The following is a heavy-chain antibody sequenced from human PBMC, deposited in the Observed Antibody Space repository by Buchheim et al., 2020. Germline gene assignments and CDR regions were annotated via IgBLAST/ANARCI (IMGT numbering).Heavy chain of an antibody. D-gene: IGHD6-19*01. J-gene: IGHJ6*02. V-gene: IGHV4-61*01. CDR3: ARDGYSSTLDV. CDR1: GGSVSSGSYY. CDR2: IYYSGST. Sequence: QVQLQESGPGLVKPSETLSLTCTVSGGSVSSGSYYWSWIRQPPGKGLEWIGYIYYSGSTNYNPSLKSRVTISVDPSKNQFSLKLSSVTAADTAVYYCARDGYSSTLDVWGQGTT.